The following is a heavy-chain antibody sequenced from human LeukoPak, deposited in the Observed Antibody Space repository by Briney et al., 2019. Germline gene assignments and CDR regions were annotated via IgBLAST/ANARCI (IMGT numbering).Heavy chain of an antibody. CDR2: IYSGGST. Sequence: GRSLRLSCAASGFTVSTNYMSWVRQAPGKGLEWVSVIYSGGSTYYADSVKGRFTISRDKSKNTLYLQMNSLRAEDTAVYYCAREAPSSVRGVKGFYYYYGMDVWGQGTTVTVSS. CDR3: AREAPSSVRGVKGFYYYYGMDV. CDR1: GFTVSTNY. D-gene: IGHD3-10*01. J-gene: IGHJ6*02. V-gene: IGHV3-66*01.